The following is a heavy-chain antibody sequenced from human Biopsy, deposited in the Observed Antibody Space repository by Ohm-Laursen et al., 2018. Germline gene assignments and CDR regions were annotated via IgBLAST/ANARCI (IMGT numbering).Heavy chain of an antibody. Sequence: SETLSLTCTVSGGSISSSTTYYWAWLRQPPGKGLEWIGSIYNTETTFYNPSLKSRATISVDTSTNQVSLKVSSVTAADTALYFCARHPTGFWFDPWGHGTLVTVSS. CDR3: ARHPTGFWFDP. V-gene: IGHV4-39*01. J-gene: IGHJ5*02. CDR2: IYNTETT. CDR1: GGSISSSTTYY.